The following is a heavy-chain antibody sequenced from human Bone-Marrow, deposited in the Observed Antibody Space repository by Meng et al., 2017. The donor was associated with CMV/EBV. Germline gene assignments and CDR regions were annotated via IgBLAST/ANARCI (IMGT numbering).Heavy chain of an antibody. D-gene: IGHD4-23*01. CDR3: ASSMVVTPHWYFDL. V-gene: IGHV4-55*01. Sequence: SETLSLTCAVSGDSISSGNWCIWVRQPPGKGLAWIGEIHHSGSTYYNPSLKSRITMSVDTSKNQFSLKLSSVTAADTAVYYCASSMVVTPHWYFDLWGRGTLVPVSS. CDR1: GDSISSGNW. CDR2: IHHSGST. J-gene: IGHJ2*01.